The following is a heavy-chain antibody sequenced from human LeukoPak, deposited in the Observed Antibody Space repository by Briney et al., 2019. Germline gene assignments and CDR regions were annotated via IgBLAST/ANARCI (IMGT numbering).Heavy chain of an antibody. D-gene: IGHD6-13*01. J-gene: IGHJ4*02. CDR1: GFTFSSYG. V-gene: IGHV3-30*02. CDR2: IRYDGSNK. CDR3: AKDQQLAFYFDY. Sequence: GGSLRLSCAASGFTFSSYGMHWVRQAPGKGLEWVAFIRYDGSNKYYADSVKGRFTISRDNSKNTLYLQMNSLRAEDTAVYYCAKDQQLAFYFDYWGQGTLVTVSS.